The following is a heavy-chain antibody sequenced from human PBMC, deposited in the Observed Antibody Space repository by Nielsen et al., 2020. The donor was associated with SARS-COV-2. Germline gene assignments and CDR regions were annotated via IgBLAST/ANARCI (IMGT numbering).Heavy chain of an antibody. J-gene: IGHJ4*02. CDR2: INPSGGST. D-gene: IGHD5-12*01. Sequence: WVRQVPGQGLEWMGIINPSGGSTSYAQKFQGRVTMTRDTSTSTVYMELSSLRSEDTAVYYCARDVSGIGEGIVATIEDSGFDYWGQGTLVTVSS. CDR3: ARDVSGIGEGIVATIEDSGFDY. V-gene: IGHV1-46*01.